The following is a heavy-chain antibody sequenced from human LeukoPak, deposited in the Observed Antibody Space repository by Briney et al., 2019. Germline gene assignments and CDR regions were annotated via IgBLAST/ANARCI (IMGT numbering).Heavy chain of an antibody. V-gene: IGHV4-34*01. D-gene: IGHD6-19*01. CDR2: INHSGST. CDR3: ARVISSGWYSLYYFEY. Sequence: PSETLSLTCAVYGGSFSGYYWSWIRQPPGKGLEWIGEINHSGSTNYNPSLKSRVTISVDTSKNQFSLKLSSVTAADTAVYYCARVISSGWYSLYYFEYWGRGTLVTVSS. CDR1: GGSFSGYY. J-gene: IGHJ4*02.